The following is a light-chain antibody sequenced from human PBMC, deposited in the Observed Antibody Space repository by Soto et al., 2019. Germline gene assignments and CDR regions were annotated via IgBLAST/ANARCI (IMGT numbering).Light chain of an antibody. J-gene: IGLJ1*01. V-gene: IGLV2-8*01. CDR1: SNDVGGQNY. CDR3: SSHAGNNNYV. Sequence: QSVLTQPPSASGSPGQSVAISCTGTSNDVGGQNYVSWYQQHPGKAPKLIIYAVTERPSGVPDRFSGSKSGNTASLTVSGLQTEDEADYYCSSHAGNNNYVFGTGTRSPS. CDR2: AVT.